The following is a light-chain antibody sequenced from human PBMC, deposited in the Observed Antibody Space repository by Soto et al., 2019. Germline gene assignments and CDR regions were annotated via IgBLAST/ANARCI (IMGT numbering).Light chain of an antibody. J-gene: IGLJ2*01. V-gene: IGLV2-14*01. Sequence: QSALTQPASVSGSPGQSITISCTGTSSDVGGYNYVSWYQQHPGKAPKLMINEVSYRPSGVSNRFSGSKSGNTASLTISGLQAEDEADYYCSSYTSSSTLVVFGGGTKLTVL. CDR1: SSDVGGYNY. CDR2: EVS. CDR3: SSYTSSSTLVV.